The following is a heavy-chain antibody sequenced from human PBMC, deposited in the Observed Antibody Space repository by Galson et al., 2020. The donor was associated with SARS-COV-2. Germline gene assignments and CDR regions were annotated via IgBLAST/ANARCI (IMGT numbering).Heavy chain of an antibody. CDR3: ASDNYGSGSLDY. J-gene: IGHJ4*02. CDR2: IYHSGST. V-gene: IGHV4-38-2*02. D-gene: IGHD3-10*01. CDR1: GYSISSGYY. Sequence: SETLSLTCTVSGYSISSGYYWGWIRQPPGKGLEWIGSIYHSGSTYYNPSLKSRVTISVDTSKSQFSLKLSSVTAADTAVYYCASDNYGSGSLDYWGQGTLVTVSS.